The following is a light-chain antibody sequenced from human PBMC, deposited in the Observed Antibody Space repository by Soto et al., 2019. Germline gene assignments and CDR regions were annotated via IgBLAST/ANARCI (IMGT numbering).Light chain of an antibody. J-gene: IGKJ1*01. V-gene: IGKV1-39*01. Sequence: DIQMTQSPSSLSASVGDRVTITCRASQSVSSYLNWYQQKPGKAPKLLIYAASSLQSGLPSRFSGSGSGTDFTLTISSLQPEYFATYYCQQSYSTPPSCGQGTKVEIK. CDR2: AAS. CDR1: QSVSSY. CDR3: QQSYSTPPS.